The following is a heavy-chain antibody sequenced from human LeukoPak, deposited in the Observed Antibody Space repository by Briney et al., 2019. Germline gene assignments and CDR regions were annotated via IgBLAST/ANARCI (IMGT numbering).Heavy chain of an antibody. Sequence: PGGSLRLSCATSGFTFNDHYLGWVRQAPGKGLEWVGRTKNRANSYTTEYAASVNGRFTIPRDDSENSLRLQMNSLKTEDTAIYYCVASIVSPSNYWGQGTLVTVSS. CDR3: VASIVSPSNY. CDR1: GFTFNDHY. CDR2: TKNRANSYTT. J-gene: IGHJ4*02. V-gene: IGHV3-72*01. D-gene: IGHD2-15*01.